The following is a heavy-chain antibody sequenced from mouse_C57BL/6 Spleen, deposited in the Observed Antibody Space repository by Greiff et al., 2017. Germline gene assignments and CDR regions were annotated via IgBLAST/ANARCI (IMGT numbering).Heavy chain of an antibody. CDR1: GFTFSSYG. V-gene: IGHV5-6*01. D-gene: IGHD1-1*01. Sequence: EVQGVESGGDLVKPGGSLKLSCAASGFTFSSYGMSWVRQTPDKRLEWVATISSGGSYTYYPDSVKGRFTISRDNAKNTLYLQMSSLKSEDTAMYYCARHERPHYYGSSDWYFDVWGTGTTVTVSS. CDR2: ISSGGSYT. J-gene: IGHJ1*03. CDR3: ARHERPHYYGSSDWYFDV.